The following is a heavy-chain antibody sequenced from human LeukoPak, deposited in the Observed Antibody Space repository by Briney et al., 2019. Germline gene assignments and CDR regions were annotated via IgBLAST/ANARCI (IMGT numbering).Heavy chain of an antibody. D-gene: IGHD2-8*02. Sequence: ASVKVSCKASGYTFTSYGISWVRQAPGQGLEWMGWISAYNGNTNYAQKFQGRVTITADESTSTAYMELSSLRSEDTAVYYCARGVGYHRLYFDYWGQGTLVTVSS. J-gene: IGHJ4*02. CDR1: GYTFTSYG. CDR2: ISAYNGNT. CDR3: ARGVGYHRLYFDY. V-gene: IGHV1-18*01.